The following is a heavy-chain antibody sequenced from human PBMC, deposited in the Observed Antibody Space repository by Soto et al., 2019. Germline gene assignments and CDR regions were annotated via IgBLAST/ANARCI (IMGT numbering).Heavy chain of an antibody. J-gene: IGHJ5*02. Sequence: PSETLSLTCTVSGGSISSYYWSWIRQSPGKGLEWIGYIYYSGSTNYNPSLKSRVTISVDTSKNQFSLKLSSVTAADTAVYYCARETGYCSGGSCGWLDPWGQGTLVTVSS. CDR3: ARETGYCSGGSCGWLDP. CDR1: GGSISSYY. CDR2: IYYSGST. D-gene: IGHD2-15*01. V-gene: IGHV4-59*01.